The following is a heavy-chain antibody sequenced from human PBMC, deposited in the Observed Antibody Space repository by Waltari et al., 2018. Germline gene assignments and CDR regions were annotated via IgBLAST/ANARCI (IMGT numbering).Heavy chain of an antibody. Sequence: QVQLQESGPGLVKPSETLSLTCTVSGGSISSYYWRWIRQPAGKGLEWIGRIYTSGSTNYNPSRKSRVTMSVDTSKNQFSLKLSSVTAADTAVYYCARDRYRIVGDVNWFDPWGQGTLVTVSS. V-gene: IGHV4-4*07. CDR1: GGSISSYY. CDR3: ARDRYRIVGDVNWFDP. CDR2: IYTSGST. D-gene: IGHD1-26*01. J-gene: IGHJ5*02.